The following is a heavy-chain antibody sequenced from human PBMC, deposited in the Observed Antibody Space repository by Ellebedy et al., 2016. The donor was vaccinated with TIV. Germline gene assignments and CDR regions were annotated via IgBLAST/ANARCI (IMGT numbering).Heavy chain of an antibody. Sequence: GESLKISCAASGLTVSNNYMRWIRQAPGKGLEWVSLIYSGGDTYYSDSVKGRFTISRDNSYNMLSLQMDSLSAEDTAVYFCAKETRDWHMDVWGQGTTVTVFS. D-gene: IGHD3-9*01. CDR2: IYSGGDT. CDR1: GLTVSNNY. J-gene: IGHJ6*02. V-gene: IGHV3-53*05. CDR3: AKETRDWHMDV.